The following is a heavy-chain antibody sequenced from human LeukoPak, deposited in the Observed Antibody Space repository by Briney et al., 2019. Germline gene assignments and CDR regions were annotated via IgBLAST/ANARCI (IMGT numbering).Heavy chain of an antibody. CDR2: SYYSGAT. V-gene: IGHV4-59*01. Sequence: SETLSLTCTVSGGSITNYYWSWIRQPPGKGLVWIGYSYYSGATNYNPSLKSRVTISVDTSKNQFSLKLSSVTTADTAVYYCARGGYDILTGYGSFDPWGQGTLVTVSS. J-gene: IGHJ5*02. CDR3: ARGGYDILTGYGSFDP. D-gene: IGHD3-9*01. CDR1: GGSITNYY.